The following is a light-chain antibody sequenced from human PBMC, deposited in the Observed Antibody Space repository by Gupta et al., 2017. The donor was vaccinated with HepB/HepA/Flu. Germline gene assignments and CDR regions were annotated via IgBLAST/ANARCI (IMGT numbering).Light chain of an antibody. CDR1: QGISNH. Sequence: DLQMTQSPSSLSASVGDRVTITCRASQGISNHLAWFQQRPGKAPKSLIYAASSLKSGVPSRFSGSASGTEFTLTISSLQPEDFATYYCQQYNNYPLTFGQGTKVEIK. CDR2: AAS. J-gene: IGKJ1*01. CDR3: QQYNNYPLT. V-gene: IGKV1-16*01.